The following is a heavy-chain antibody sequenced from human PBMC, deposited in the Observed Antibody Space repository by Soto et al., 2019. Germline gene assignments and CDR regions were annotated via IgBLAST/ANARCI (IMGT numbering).Heavy chain of an antibody. CDR1: NGSVSSGTYS. V-gene: IGHV4-30-2*01. Sequence: PSATLSLTCTVSNGSVSSGTYSCIWVRQPPGKGLEWIGYIYYSGTTYYTPSLKSRLTMSMDRANDHFSLNLTSVTAADTAVYFCARGHYYYGMDVWGQGITVTVSS. J-gene: IGHJ6*02. CDR3: ARGHYYYGMDV. CDR2: IYYSGTT.